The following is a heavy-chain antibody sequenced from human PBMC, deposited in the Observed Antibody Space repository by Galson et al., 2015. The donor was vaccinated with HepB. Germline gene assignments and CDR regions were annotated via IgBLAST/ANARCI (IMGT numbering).Heavy chain of an antibody. CDR2: IKSKTDGGTT. Sequence: SLRLSCATSGFTFSNAWMSWVRQAPGKGLEWVGRIKSKTDGGTTDYAAPVKGRFTISRDDSKNTLYLQMNSLKTEDTAVYYCTIPLEWLSLNDYWGQGTLVTVSS. CDR3: TIPLEWLSLNDY. CDR1: GFTFSNAW. V-gene: IGHV3-15*01. J-gene: IGHJ4*02. D-gene: IGHD3-3*01.